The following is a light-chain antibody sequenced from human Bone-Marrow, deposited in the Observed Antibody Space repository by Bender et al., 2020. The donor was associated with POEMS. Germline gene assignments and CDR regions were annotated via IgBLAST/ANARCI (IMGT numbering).Light chain of an antibody. Sequence: QSALTQPASVSGSPGQSIAISCTATSSDVGGYNYVSWYQHHPGKAPRPVIYDVNKRPSGVPVRFSGSKSGNTASLTVSGLQAEDEADDYCSSFAGSTPCVFGAGTEVTVL. V-gene: IGLV2-8*01. CDR2: DVN. J-gene: IGLJ1*01. CDR3: SSFAGSTPCV. CDR1: SSDVGGYNY.